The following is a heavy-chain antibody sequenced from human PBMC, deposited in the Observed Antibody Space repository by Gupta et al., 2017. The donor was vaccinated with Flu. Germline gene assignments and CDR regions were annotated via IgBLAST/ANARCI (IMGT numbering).Heavy chain of an antibody. CDR1: GGSFSDSY. D-gene: IGHD2-2*01. CDR3: ARVYCSSTSCLERGMDV. J-gene: IGHJ6*02. CDR2: INHSGST. V-gene: IGHV4-34*01. Sequence: QVQLQQWGAGLLKPSETLSLTCAVYGGSFSDSYWIWIRQPPGKGLEWIGEINHSGSTNYNPSLKSRVTISVDTSKIQFSLKLNSVTAADTAVYYCARVYCSSTSCLERGMDVWGQGTTVTVSS.